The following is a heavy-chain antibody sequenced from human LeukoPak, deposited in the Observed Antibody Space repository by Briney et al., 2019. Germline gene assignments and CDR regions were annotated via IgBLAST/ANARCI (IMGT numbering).Heavy chain of an antibody. V-gene: IGHV3-9*03. J-gene: IGHJ2*01. CDR2: ISWNSGSI. CDR1: GFTFSSYT. CDR3: AKDVASRRDGYFDL. Sequence: GGSLRLSCVASGFTFSSYTMHWVRQAPGKGLEWVSGISWNSGSIAYAESVKGRFTISRDNAKNSLYLQMNSLRIEDMALYYCAKDVASRRDGYFDLWGRGTLVIVSS. D-gene: IGHD1-1*01.